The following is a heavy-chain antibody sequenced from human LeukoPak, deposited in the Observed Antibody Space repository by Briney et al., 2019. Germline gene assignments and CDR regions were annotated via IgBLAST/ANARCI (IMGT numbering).Heavy chain of an antibody. CDR2: IGTYGGDT. D-gene: IGHD3-22*01. J-gene: IGHJ5*01. CDR3: ARDLWNFYDDSGYNRDFDS. V-gene: IGHV1-18*01. Sequence: ASVKVSCKATSRISWVRQAPGQGLEWMGWIGTYGGDTYYAQKFQGRITVATDTSTSTVYMELRNLRSDDTAVYYCARDLWNFYDDSGYNRDFDSWGQGTLVTVSS. CDR1: TSR.